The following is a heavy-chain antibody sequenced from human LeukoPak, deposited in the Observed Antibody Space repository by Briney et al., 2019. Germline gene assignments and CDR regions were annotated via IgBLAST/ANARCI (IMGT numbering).Heavy chain of an antibody. Sequence: SETQSLTCTVSGGSISSYYWSWIRQPPGKGLEWIGYIYYSGSTNYNPSLKSRVTISVDTSKNQFSLKLSSVTAADTAVYYCARRPAGTYGALDYWGQGTLVTVSS. CDR2: IYYSGST. CDR1: GGSISSYY. CDR3: ARRPAGTYGALDY. J-gene: IGHJ4*02. V-gene: IGHV4-59*08. D-gene: IGHD6-19*01.